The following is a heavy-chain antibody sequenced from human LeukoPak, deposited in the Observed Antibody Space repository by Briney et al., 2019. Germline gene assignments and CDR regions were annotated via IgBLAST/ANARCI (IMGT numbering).Heavy chain of an antibody. V-gene: IGHV4-4*09. J-gene: IGHJ3*01. CDR2: IHTSGSN. CDR1: GVSISPYY. Sequence: SETLSLTCAVSGVSISPYYWAWIRQPPGKGLEWIGYIHTSGSNNQYPSLKSRVTISVDKSKNHFSLRLTSVTAADTAVYYCARLSAAVHLGAFDLWGQGAMVTVSS. CDR3: ARLSAAVHLGAFDL. D-gene: IGHD3-3*01.